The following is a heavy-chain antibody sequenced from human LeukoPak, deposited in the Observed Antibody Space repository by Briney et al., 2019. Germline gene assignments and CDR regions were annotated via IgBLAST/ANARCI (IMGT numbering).Heavy chain of an antibody. CDR1: GIAFGSEA. J-gene: IGHJ4*02. D-gene: IGHD1-1*01. Sequence: PGGSLRLSCEVSGIAFGSEAMSWVRQSPARGLEWVASISPGGGTTYYADYVKDRFTISRDNSNNMLYVQMNSLRAEDTAVYYCAKVRSGSANWALRIFDNWGQGTLVTVSS. CDR3: AKVRSGSANWALRIFDN. V-gene: IGHV3-23*01. CDR2: ISPGGGTT.